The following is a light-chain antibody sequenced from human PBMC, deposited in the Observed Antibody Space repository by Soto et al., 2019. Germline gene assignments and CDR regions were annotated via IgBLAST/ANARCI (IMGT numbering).Light chain of an antibody. Sequence: EVVLTQSPATLSLSPGERATLSCRASETVRTFVDWYQQKPGQAPRLLIYGAPNRATGIPAKFSGSGSGTDFTLTISNLEPEDFAVYYWQQHSHWPPWTFGQGTRVEIQ. V-gene: IGKV3-11*01. CDR2: GAP. CDR3: QQHSHWPPWT. J-gene: IGKJ1*01. CDR1: ETVRTF.